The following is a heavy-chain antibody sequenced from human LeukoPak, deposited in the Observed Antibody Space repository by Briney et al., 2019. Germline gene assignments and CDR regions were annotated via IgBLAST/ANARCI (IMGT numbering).Heavy chain of an antibody. V-gene: IGHV4-31*03. D-gene: IGHD2-2*01. CDR3: ARESSTSRGWFDP. CDR2: IYYSGST. J-gene: IGHJ5*02. CDR1: GGSISSGGYY. Sequence: PSETLSLTCTVSGGSISSGGYYWSWIRQHRGKGLEWIGYIYYSGSTYYNPSLKSRVTISVDTSKNQFSLKLSSVTAADTAVYYCARESSTSRGWFDPWGQGTLVTVSS.